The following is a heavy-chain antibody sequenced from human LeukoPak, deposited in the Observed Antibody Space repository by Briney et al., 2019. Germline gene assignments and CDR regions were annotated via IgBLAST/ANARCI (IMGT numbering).Heavy chain of an antibody. J-gene: IGHJ4*02. CDR3: ARSYCSGGSCLVFDY. Sequence: GASVKVSCKASGGTFSSYAISWVRQAPGQGLEWMGGIIPIFGTANYAQKFQGRVTITADKSTSTAYMELSSLRSEDTAVYYCARSYCSGGSCLVFDYWGQGTLVTVSS. CDR2: IIPIFGTA. V-gene: IGHV1-69*06. D-gene: IGHD2-15*01. CDR1: GGTFSSYA.